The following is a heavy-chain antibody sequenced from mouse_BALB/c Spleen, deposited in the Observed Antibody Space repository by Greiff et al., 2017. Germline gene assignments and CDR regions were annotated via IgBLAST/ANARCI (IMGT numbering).Heavy chain of an antibody. V-gene: IGHV7-3*02. Sequence: EVKLEESGGGLVQPGGSLRLSCATSGFTFTDYYMSWVRQPPGKALEWLGFIRNKANGYTTEYSASVKGRFTISRDNSQSILYLQMNTLRAEDSATYYCARDKGFAYAMDYWGQGTSVTVAS. CDR2: IRNKANGYTT. CDR1: GFTFTDYY. J-gene: IGHJ4*01. CDR3: ARDKGFAYAMDY.